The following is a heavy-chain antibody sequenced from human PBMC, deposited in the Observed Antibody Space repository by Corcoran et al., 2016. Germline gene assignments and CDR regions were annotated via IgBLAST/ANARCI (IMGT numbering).Heavy chain of an antibody. V-gene: IGHV1-46*01. Sequence: QVQLVQSGAEVKKPGASVKVSCKASGYTFTSYYIHWVRQAPGQGLEWMGIISPSGGSTTYTQKFQGRVTMTRDTSTNTVYMEMSSLTSDDTAVYYCARGSYSGTHRAGDYWGQGTLVTVSS. J-gene: IGHJ4*02. CDR1: GYTFTSYY. CDR3: ARGSYSGTHRAGDY. CDR2: ISPSGGST. D-gene: IGHD1-26*01.